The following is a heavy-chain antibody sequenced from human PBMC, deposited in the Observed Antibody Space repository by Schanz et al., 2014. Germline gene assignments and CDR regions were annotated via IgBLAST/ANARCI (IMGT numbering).Heavy chain of an antibody. CDR2: IEFSGGTT. J-gene: IGHJ4*02. V-gene: IGHV3-23*04. CDR1: GFTFTNYA. Sequence: VQLVESGGGVVQPGRSLRLSCAASGFTFTNYAMSWVRQAPGKGLEWVSGIEFSGGTTYYADSVKGRFTISRDNSMNTLHLQMDGLRVEDTAVYYCARGRTFDYWGQGTLVTVSS. CDR3: ARGRTFDY.